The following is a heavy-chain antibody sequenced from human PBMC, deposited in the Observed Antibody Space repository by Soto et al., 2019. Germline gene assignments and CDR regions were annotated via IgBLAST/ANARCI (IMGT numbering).Heavy chain of an antibody. V-gene: IGHV3-30*18. J-gene: IGHJ4*02. D-gene: IGHD6-13*01. CDR1: GFTFSSYG. CDR2: ISYDGSNK. Sequence: QVQLVESGGGVVQPGRSLRLSCAASGFTFSSYGMHWVRQAPGKGLEWVAVISYDGSNKYYADSVKGRFTISRDNSKNTLYLQRNSLRAEDMAVYYCANSVGYSSSWYDYWGQGTLVTVSS. CDR3: ANSVGYSSSWYDY.